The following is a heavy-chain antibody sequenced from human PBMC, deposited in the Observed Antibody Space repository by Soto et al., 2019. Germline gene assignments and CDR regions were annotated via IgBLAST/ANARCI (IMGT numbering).Heavy chain of an antibody. CDR2: ISYDGTNK. V-gene: IGHV3-30-3*01. J-gene: IGHJ6*02. Sequence: TGGSLRHSCAASGFSFSSYAMHWVRQAPGKGLEWVAVISYDGTNKYYADSVKGRFTISRDSSTNTLYLQMNSLRVEDTAVYCCARPFDILTGYYGSEFYYYGIDVWAQRNTVTVSS. CDR3: ARPFDILTGYYGSEFYYYGIDV. D-gene: IGHD3-9*01. CDR1: GFSFSSYA.